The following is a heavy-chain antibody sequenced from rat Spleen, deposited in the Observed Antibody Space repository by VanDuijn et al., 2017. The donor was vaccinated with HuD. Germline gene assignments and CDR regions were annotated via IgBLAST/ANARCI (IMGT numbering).Heavy chain of an antibody. CDR1: GFSLTSFC. J-gene: IGHJ2*01. CDR2: IIYDGTNT. V-gene: IGHV5-29*01. CDR3: ARHGWNSGYFDY. Sequence: VQLKVSGPGLVQPSQTLSLTCTVSGFSLTSFCVSWVRQPPGKGLEWVANIIYDGTNTYYRDSVKGRFTISRDNAKSTLYLQMDSLRSEDTATYYCARHGWNSGYFDYWGQGVMVTVSS. D-gene: IGHD4-3*01.